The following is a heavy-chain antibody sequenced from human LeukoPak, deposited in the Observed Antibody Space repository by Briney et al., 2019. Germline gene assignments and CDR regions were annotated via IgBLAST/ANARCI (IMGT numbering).Heavy chain of an antibody. CDR2: ISSSSSYI. CDR3: ARDIHSVDTAIGY. V-gene: IGHV3-21*01. Sequence: GGSLRLSCAASGFTFSSYSMNWVRQAPGKGLEWVSSISSSSSYIYYADSVKGRFTISRDNAKNSLYLQMNSLRAEDTAVYYCARDIHSVDTAIGYWGQGTLVTVSS. CDR1: GFTFSSYS. J-gene: IGHJ4*02. D-gene: IGHD5-18*01.